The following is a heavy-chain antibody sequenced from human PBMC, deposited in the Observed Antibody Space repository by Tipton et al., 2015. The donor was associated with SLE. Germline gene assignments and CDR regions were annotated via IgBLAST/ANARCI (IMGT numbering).Heavy chain of an antibody. CDR3: ARDRAQLGINWVDP. V-gene: IGHV3-7*01. J-gene: IGHJ5*02. CDR2: IKQDGSEK. Sequence: VQLVQSGGGVVQPGGSLRLSCAASGFTFSIFSMTWVRQTPGKGLEWVANIKQDGSEKNYVDSVKGRFTISRDNSKNTLYLQMTSLRAEDTSIYYCARDRAQLGINWVDPWGQGTLVTVSS. D-gene: IGHD7-27*01. CDR1: GFTFSIFS.